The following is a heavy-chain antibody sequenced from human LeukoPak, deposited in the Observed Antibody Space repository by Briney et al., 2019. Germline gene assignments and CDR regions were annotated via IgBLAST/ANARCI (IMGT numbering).Heavy chain of an antibody. J-gene: IGHJ5*02. D-gene: IGHD2-2*02. CDR2: IIPIFGTA. V-gene: IGHV1-69*13. CDR1: GGTFSSYA. CDR3: ARTVYYCSSTSCYSHRDWFDP. Sequence: ASVKVSCKTSGGTFSSYAISWVRQAPGQGLEWMGGIIPIFGTANYAQKFQGRVTITADEFTSTAYMELSSLRSEDTAVYYCARTVYYCSSTSCYSHRDWFDPWGQGTLVTVSS.